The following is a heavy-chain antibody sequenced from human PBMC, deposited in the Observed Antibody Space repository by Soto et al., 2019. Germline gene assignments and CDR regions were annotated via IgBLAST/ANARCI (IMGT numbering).Heavy chain of an antibody. CDR3: ASRAAAGY. J-gene: IGHJ4*02. CDR2: IFYSGSF. CDR1: GDSISSGGSY. D-gene: IGHD6-13*01. V-gene: IGHV4-31*03. Sequence: PSETLSLTCTVSGDSISSGGSYWNWIRQRPGKGLEWMGYIFYSGSFYYTPSLRGRVMMSADTSKNQFYLRLSSVTAADTAVYYCASRAAAGYWGQGTLVTVSS.